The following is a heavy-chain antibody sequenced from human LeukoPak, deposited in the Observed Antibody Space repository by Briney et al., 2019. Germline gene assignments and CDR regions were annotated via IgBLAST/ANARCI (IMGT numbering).Heavy chain of an antibody. CDR2: IYSSGST. CDR3: VRDAFGGVIVS. D-gene: IGHD3-16*02. V-gene: IGHV4-4*07. J-gene: IGHJ5*02. Sequence: PSETLSLTCTVSGGSISGNYWSWIRQPAGKGLEWIGRIYSSGSTNYNPSPKGRVTMSVDPSKNQLSLRLSSVTAADTAVYFCVRDAFGGVIVSWGQGTLVTVSS. CDR1: GGSISGNY.